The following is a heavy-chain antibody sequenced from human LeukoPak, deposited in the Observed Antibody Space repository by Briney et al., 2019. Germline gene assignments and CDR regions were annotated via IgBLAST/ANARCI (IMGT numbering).Heavy chain of an antibody. D-gene: IGHD3-10*01. Sequence: GGSLRLSCAASGFTLSSYVMGWVRQAPEKGMEWVSTISGLGGSTYYADSGTGRLTISRDISKNTLYMEMDSLRAEDTAVYYCAKDSHHSGSGSPLDFWGQGTLVTVSS. J-gene: IGHJ4*02. CDR3: AKDSHHSGSGSPLDF. CDR1: GFTLSSYV. V-gene: IGHV3-23*01. CDR2: ISGLGGST.